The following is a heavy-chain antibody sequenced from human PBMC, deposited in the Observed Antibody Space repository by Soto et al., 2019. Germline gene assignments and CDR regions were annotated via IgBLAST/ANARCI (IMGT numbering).Heavy chain of an antibody. CDR3: ARFGYTTEAH. CDR1: GFTFGKFA. V-gene: IGHV3-23*01. J-gene: IGHJ4*02. CDR2: ISSTGAGT. Sequence: GGSLRLSCAASGFTFGKFAMTWARQAPGKGLEWVSAISSTGAGTYYVDSVKGRFTVSRDNAKNTLYLQMHSLRAEDTAVYYCARFGYTTEAHWGQGTLVTVSS. D-gene: IGHD5-12*01.